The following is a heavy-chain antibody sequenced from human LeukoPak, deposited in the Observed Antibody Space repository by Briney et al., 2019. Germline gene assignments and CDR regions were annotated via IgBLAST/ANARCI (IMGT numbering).Heavy chain of an antibody. V-gene: IGHV3-21*01. CDR3: ARRAAAGTRFDP. CDR2: ISSSSSYI. D-gene: IGHD6-13*01. Sequence: GRSLRLSCAASGFTFSSYSMNWVRQAPAKGLEWVSSISSSSSYIYYADSVKGRFTISRDNAKNSLYLQMNSLRAEDTAVYYCARRAAAGTRFDPWGQGTLVTVSS. J-gene: IGHJ5*02. CDR1: GFTFSSYS.